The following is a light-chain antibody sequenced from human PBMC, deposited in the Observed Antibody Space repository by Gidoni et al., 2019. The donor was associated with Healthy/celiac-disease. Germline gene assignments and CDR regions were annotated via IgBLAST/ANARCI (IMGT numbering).Light chain of an antibody. V-gene: IGKV3-11*01. J-gene: IGKJ3*01. Sequence: TVLTHSPATLSLSPGERATLSCRTSQSVSSYLAWYQQKPGQAPRLLIDDASNRATGIPARFSGSGSGTDFTLTISSLEPEDFAVYYCQQRSNWPGFTFGPGTKVDIK. CDR1: QSVSSY. CDR2: DAS. CDR3: QQRSNWPGFT.